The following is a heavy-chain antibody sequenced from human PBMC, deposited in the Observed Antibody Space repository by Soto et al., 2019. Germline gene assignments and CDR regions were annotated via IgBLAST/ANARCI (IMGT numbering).Heavy chain of an antibody. CDR1: GYTFTSYG. D-gene: IGHD6-19*01. Sequence: ASVKVSCKASGYTFTSYGISWVRQAPGQGLEWMGWISAYNGNTNYAQKLQGRVTMTTDTSTSTAYMELRSLRSDDTAVYYCARDTSRIAVAGPFDYWGQGTLVIVSS. J-gene: IGHJ4*02. V-gene: IGHV1-18*01. CDR2: ISAYNGNT. CDR3: ARDTSRIAVAGPFDY.